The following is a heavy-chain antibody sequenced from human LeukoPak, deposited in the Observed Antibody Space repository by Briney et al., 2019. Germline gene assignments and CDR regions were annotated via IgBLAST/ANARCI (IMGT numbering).Heavy chain of an antibody. Sequence: SETLSLTCTVSGGSISSSSYYWGWIRQPPGKGLEWIGSIYYSGSTYYNPSLKSRVTISVDTSKNQFSLKLSSVTAADTAVYYCARGYSGYEDAFDIWGQGTMVTVSS. J-gene: IGHJ3*02. V-gene: IGHV4-39*07. CDR2: IYYSGST. D-gene: IGHD5-12*01. CDR3: ARGYSGYEDAFDI. CDR1: GGSISSSSYY.